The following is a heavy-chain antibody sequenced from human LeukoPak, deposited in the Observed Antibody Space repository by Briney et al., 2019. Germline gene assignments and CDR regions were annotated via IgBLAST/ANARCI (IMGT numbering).Heavy chain of an antibody. D-gene: IGHD6-19*01. V-gene: IGHV3-48*03. CDR1: GFPFSFFE. J-gene: IGHJ4*02. CDR2: IASSGRTR. CDR3: ALLAVASDFDY. Sequence: GGSLRLSCAVSGFPFSFFEINWVRQAPGKGLEWVSNIASSGRTRYYADSVKGRFSISRDNAKNSLYLQMNTLRVEDTGVYYCALLAVASDFDYWGQGALVTVS.